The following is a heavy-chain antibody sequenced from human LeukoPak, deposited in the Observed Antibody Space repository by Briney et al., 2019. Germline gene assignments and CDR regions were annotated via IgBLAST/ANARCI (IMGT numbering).Heavy chain of an antibody. D-gene: IGHD6-13*01. V-gene: IGHV3-33*01. Sequence: GGSLRLSCAASGFIFSTSAMHWVRQAPGTGLEWVAVIWFDESKKYYADPVKGRFTISRDNSNNTLYLQMNSLRAEDTAIYYCARGIAATGNPNWFDPWGQGTLVTVSS. CDR1: GFIFSTSA. CDR3: ARGIAATGNPNWFDP. CDR2: IWFDESKK. J-gene: IGHJ5*02.